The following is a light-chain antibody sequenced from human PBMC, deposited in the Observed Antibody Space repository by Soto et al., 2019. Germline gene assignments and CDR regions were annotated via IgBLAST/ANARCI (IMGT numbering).Light chain of an antibody. CDR1: QSVGSN. J-gene: IGKJ1*01. V-gene: IGKV3-20*01. CDR3: QQYGTSPWT. CDR2: GAS. Sequence: EIVMTQSPATLSVSPGERATLSCRASQSVGSNLACYQQTPVQAPRLLIYGASSRATGIPDRFSGSGSGTDFTLTISRLEAEDVAVYYCQQYGTSPWTFGQGTKVDIK.